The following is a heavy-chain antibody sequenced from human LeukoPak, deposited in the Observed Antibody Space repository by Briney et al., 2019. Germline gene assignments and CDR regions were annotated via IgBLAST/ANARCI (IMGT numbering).Heavy chain of an antibody. V-gene: IGHV3-23*01. D-gene: IGHD4-17*01. Sequence: PGGSLRLSCAASGFSFSSFAMTWVCQAPGKGLEWVSSITGGHYPTYNTDSVKGRFTISRDNSKNTLYLQMNSLRADDTAVYYCTKDPNGDYVGAFDPWGQGTLVTVSS. CDR2: ITGGHYPT. CDR3: TKDPNGDYVGAFDP. J-gene: IGHJ5*02. CDR1: GFSFSSFA.